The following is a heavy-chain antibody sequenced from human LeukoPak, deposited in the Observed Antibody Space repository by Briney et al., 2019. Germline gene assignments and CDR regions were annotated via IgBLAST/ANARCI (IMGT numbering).Heavy chain of an antibody. J-gene: IGHJ4*02. D-gene: IGHD4-17*01. CDR3: AADHGDYS. CDR1: GFTFSSYA. CDR2: ISGSSLTT. Sequence: GGSLRLSCAASGFTFSSYALSWVRQAPGKGLEWVSLISGSSLTTDYADSVKGRFTISKDNSKNTLSLQMNSLNADDTAVYYCAADHGDYSWGQGTLVTVSS. V-gene: IGHV3-23*01.